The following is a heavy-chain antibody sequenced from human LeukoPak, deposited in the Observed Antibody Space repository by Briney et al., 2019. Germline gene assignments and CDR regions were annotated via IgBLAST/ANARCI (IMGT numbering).Heavy chain of an antibody. V-gene: IGHV3-7*04. CDR3: ARDLHPRYYLPDY. J-gene: IGHJ4*02. Sequence: QPGGSLRLPCVASAFAFSSNWMSWVRQAPGKGLEWVASIKEDGSETYYVDSVKGRFTISRDNAKNSLYLQMNSLRAEDTAVYYCARDLHPRYYLPDYWGQGTLVTVSS. CDR1: AFAFSSNW. CDR2: IKEDGSET. D-gene: IGHD1-26*01.